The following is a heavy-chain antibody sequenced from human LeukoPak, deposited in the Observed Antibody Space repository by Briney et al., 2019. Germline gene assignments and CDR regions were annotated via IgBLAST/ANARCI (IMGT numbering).Heavy chain of an antibody. V-gene: IGHV3-33*08. CDR3: ARAGDSGYDYGDYFDY. Sequence: GGSLRLSCAASGFTFSSYGMHWVRQAPGKGLEWVAVIWYDGSNKYYADSVKGRFTISRDNSKNTLYLQMNSLRAEDTAVYYCARAGDSGYDYGDYFDYWGQGTLVTVSS. CDR2: IWYDGSNK. D-gene: IGHD5-12*01. CDR1: GFTFSSYG. J-gene: IGHJ4*02.